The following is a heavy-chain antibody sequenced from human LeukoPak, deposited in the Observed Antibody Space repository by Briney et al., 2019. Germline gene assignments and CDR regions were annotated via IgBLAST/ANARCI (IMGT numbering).Heavy chain of an antibody. J-gene: IGHJ6*02. CDR3: ARERDYDILTGYYYYYYGMDV. CDR1: GYTFTGYY. Sequence: ASVKVSCKASGYTFTGYYMHWVRQAPGQGLEWMGWINPNSGGTNYAQKFQGRVTMTRDTSISTAYMELSRLRSDDTAVYYCARERDYDILTGYYYYYYGMDVWGQGTTGTVSS. V-gene: IGHV1-2*02. D-gene: IGHD3-9*01. CDR2: INPNSGGT.